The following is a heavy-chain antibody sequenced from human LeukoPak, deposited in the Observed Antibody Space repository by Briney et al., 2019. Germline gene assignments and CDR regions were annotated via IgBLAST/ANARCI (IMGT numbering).Heavy chain of an antibody. CDR3: STWNYVEY. D-gene: IGHD2-2*01. CDR2: ISNSGGDT. V-gene: IGHV3-23*01. CDR1: GFTFSSYA. Sequence: GGSLRLSCAASGFTFSSYATSWVRQAPGKGLEWVSAISNSGGDTSYSDSVKGRFTISRDNSKSTLYLQMNSLRAEDTAIYYCSTWNYVEYWGQGTLATVSS. J-gene: IGHJ4*02.